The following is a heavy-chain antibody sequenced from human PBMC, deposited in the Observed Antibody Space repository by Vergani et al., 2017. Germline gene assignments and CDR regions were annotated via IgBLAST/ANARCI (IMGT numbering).Heavy chain of an antibody. V-gene: IGHV3-15*01. Sequence: EVQLVESGGGLVKPGGSLRLSCAASGFTFSNAWMNWVRQAPGRGLEWVGRVKSKTDGGTTDYAAPVKGRFTISIDDSKNTLYLQMNGLKAEDTAVYYCSTDPEFPPSYWGQGTLVTVSS. CDR2: VKSKTDGGTT. J-gene: IGHJ4*02. CDR1: GFTFSNAW. CDR3: STDPEFPPSY.